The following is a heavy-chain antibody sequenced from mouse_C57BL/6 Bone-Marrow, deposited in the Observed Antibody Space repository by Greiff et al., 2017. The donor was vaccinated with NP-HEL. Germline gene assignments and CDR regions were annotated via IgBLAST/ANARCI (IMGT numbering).Heavy chain of an antibody. Sequence: VQLVESGPGLVKPSQSLSLTCSVTGYSITSGYYWNWIRQFPGNKLEWMGYISYDGSNNYNPSLKNRISITRDTSKNQFFLKLNSVTTEDTATYYCARDKGYDYDGRGPWFAYWGQGTLVTVSA. V-gene: IGHV3-6*01. J-gene: IGHJ3*01. CDR1: GYSITSGYY. CDR2: ISYDGSN. CDR3: ARDKGYDYDGRGPWFAY. D-gene: IGHD2-4*01.